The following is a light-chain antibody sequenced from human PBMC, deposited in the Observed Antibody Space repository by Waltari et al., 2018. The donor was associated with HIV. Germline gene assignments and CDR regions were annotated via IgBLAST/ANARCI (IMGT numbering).Light chain of an antibody. CDR2: KAT. CDR3: QQYETDSRS. Sequence: DIQMTQSPSSVSASIGDRVSITCRASENINKWFAWYQQKPGKAPNLLIYKATILETGVPSRFSGSVSGADFTLTITNLQSDDFATYYCQQYETDSRSFGQGTKV. V-gene: IGKV1-5*03. CDR1: ENINKW. J-gene: IGKJ1*01.